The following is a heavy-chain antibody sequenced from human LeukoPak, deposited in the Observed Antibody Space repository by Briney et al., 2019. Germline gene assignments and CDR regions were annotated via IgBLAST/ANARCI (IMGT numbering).Heavy chain of an antibody. J-gene: IGHJ6*02. Sequence: PGGSLRLSCAASGFTFSNYGMHWVRQAPGKGLEWVAVISDGGSNEYYVDSVKGRFTISRDNSQNMLYLQMISLRAEDTAVYYCAREVIAAAGTDYYYGMDVWGQGTTVTVSS. CDR1: GFTFSNYG. CDR2: ISDGGSNE. CDR3: AREVIAAAGTDYYYGMDV. D-gene: IGHD6-13*01. V-gene: IGHV3-30*03.